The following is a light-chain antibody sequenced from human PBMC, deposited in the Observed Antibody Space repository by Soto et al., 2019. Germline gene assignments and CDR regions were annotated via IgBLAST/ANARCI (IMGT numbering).Light chain of an antibody. Sequence: DIQMAQSPSSLSASVGDRVTITCRASQSIAGYLGWYQQRPGKAPKFLIYSASSLQRGVPSRFSGSGSGTDFSLTINGLQPEDFATYFCQQSFSVPITFGQGTRLEI. V-gene: IGKV1-39*01. CDR3: QQSFSVPIT. CDR1: QSIAGY. J-gene: IGKJ5*01. CDR2: SAS.